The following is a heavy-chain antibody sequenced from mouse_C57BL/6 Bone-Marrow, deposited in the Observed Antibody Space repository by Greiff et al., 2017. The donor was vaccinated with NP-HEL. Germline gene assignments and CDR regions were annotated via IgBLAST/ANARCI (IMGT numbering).Heavy chain of an antibody. CDR1: GYTFTDYY. V-gene: IGHV1-26*01. Sequence: EVQLQQSGPELVKPGASVKISCKASGYTFTDYYMNWVKQSHGKSLEWIGDINPNNGGTSYNQKFKGKATLTVDKSSSTAYMELRSLTSEDSAVYYCARFGIYDGYYWYFDVWGTGTTVTVSS. CDR3: ARFGIYDGYYWYFDV. CDR2: INPNNGGT. D-gene: IGHD2-3*01. J-gene: IGHJ1*03.